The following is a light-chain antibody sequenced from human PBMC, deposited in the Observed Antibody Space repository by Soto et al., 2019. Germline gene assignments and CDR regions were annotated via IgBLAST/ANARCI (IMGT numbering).Light chain of an antibody. CDR3: YSYTSSSTYV. V-gene: IGLV2-14*01. CDR2: DVS. J-gene: IGLJ1*01. CDR1: SSDVGAYNY. Sequence: ALAQPASVSGSPGQSVTISCTGTSSDVGAYNYVSWYQQHPAKVPKLMIYDVSNRPSGVSDRFSGSKSGNTASLTISGLQAEDEADYYCYSYTSSSTYVFGTGTKVTVL.